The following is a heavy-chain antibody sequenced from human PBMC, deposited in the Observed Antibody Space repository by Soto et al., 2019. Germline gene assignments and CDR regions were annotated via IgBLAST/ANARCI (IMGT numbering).Heavy chain of an antibody. J-gene: IGHJ6*02. V-gene: IGHV3-33*01. CDR2: IWYDGSNK. CDR1: GFTFSSYG. Sequence: QVQLVESGGGVVQPGRSLRLSCAASGFTFSSYGMHWVRQAPGKGLEWVAVIWYDGSNKYYADSVKGRFTISRDNSKNTLYLQMNSLRAEGTAVYYCARQYCSGGSCYRYYYYGMDVWGQGTTVTVSS. CDR3: ARQYCSGGSCYRYYYYGMDV. D-gene: IGHD2-15*01.